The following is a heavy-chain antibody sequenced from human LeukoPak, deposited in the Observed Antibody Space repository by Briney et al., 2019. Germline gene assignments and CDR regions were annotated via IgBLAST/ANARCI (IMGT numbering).Heavy chain of an antibody. CDR2: ISSSGSTI. V-gene: IGHV3-48*03. Sequence: GGSLRLSCAASGFTFSSYEMNWVRQAPGKGLERVSYISSSGSTIYYADSVKGRFTISRDNAKYSLYLQMNSLRAEDTAVYYCARGLVGATDYWGQGTLVTVSP. J-gene: IGHJ4*02. CDR1: GFTFSSYE. D-gene: IGHD1-26*01. CDR3: ARGLVGATDY.